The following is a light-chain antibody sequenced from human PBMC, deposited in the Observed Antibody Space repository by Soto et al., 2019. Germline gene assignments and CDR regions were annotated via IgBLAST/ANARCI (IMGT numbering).Light chain of an antibody. CDR1: RSVGNN. J-gene: IGKJ4*01. V-gene: IGKV3-11*01. Sequence: EIVLTQSPATLSLSPGERATLSCRASRSVGNNLAWYQKKPGQAPGLLIYAASKRATGIPARFSGSGSGTDFTLTISSLEPEDFAVYYCQQFSSYPLTFGGGTKVDIK. CDR2: AAS. CDR3: QQFSSYPLT.